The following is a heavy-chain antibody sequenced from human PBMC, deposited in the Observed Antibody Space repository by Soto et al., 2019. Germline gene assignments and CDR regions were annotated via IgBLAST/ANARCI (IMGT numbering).Heavy chain of an antibody. Sequence: ASVKVSCKASGYTFTSYYIHWVRQAPGQGLEWMGIVNPTSGSTTYAQKFQGRVIMTRDTSTRTVYMELSSLRSEDTAVYYCARGIVVVTAIEDGMDVWGQGTTVPSP. D-gene: IGHD2-21*02. J-gene: IGHJ6*02. V-gene: IGHV1-46*01. CDR3: ARGIVVVTAIEDGMDV. CDR2: VNPTSGST. CDR1: GYTFTSYY.